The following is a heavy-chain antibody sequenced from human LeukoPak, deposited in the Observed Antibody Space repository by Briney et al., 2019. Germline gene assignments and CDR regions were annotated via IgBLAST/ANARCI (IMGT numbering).Heavy chain of an antibody. V-gene: IGHV4-34*01. D-gene: IGHD5-18*01. CDR2: INHSGST. CDR1: GGSFSGYY. Sequence: PSETLSLTCAVYGGSFSGYYWSWIRQPPGKGLEWIGEINHSGSTNYNPSLKSRVTISVDTSKNQFSLKLSSMTAADTAVYYCAGLDTARLGYRGQGTLVTVSS. CDR3: AGLDTARLGY. J-gene: IGHJ4*02.